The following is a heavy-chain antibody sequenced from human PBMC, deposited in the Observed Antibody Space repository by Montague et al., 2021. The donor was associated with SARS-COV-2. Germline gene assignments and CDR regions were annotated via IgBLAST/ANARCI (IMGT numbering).Heavy chain of an antibody. D-gene: IGHD6-13*01. Sequence: ETLSLTCTVSDGSVISTYPHWHWVRQSPGRGLEWIGGYLFHIDTADYNASLRSRVTISVDTSKNQFSLKLTSVTAADTAVYYCRRGIDSYKTGYWGQGIQVTVSS. CDR2: LFHIDTA. CDR3: RRGIDSYKTGY. J-gene: IGHJ4*02. V-gene: IGHV4-61*01. CDR1: DGSVISTYPH.